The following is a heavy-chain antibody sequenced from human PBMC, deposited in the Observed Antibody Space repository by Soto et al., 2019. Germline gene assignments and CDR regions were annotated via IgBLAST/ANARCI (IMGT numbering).Heavy chain of an antibody. V-gene: IGHV3-30*18. CDR2: ISYDGNNK. Sequence: GGSLRLSCAASGFTFSSYGMHWVRQAPGKGLEWVAVISYDGNNKYYADSVKGRFIVSRDNSKNTLYLQMSRLKPEDTAVYYCAKTDRKLPLWFTIGDVWGQGTTVTVSS. CDR3: AKTDRKLPLWFTIGDV. J-gene: IGHJ6*02. CDR1: GFTFSSYG. D-gene: IGHD3-10*01.